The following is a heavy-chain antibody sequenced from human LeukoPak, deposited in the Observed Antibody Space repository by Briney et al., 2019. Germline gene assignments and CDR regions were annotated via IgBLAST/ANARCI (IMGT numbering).Heavy chain of an antibody. J-gene: IGHJ4*02. V-gene: IGHV1-18*01. Sequence: GASVKVSCKASGYTFSSYGISWVRQAPGQELEWMGWISVYTGNTNYAQKFQGRLIVTTDTSTSTAHMELRSLTSDDTAVYYCARDQYDSVWGSHRPYFDYWGQGTLVTVSS. CDR3: ARDQYDSVWGSHRPYFDY. CDR1: GYTFSSYG. D-gene: IGHD3-16*02. CDR2: ISVYTGNT.